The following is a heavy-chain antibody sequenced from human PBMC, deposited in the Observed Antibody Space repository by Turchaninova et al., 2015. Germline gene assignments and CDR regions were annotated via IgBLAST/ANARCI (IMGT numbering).Heavy chain of an antibody. V-gene: IGHV4-34*01. D-gene: IGHD4/OR15-4a*01. Sequence: LQQWGAGLLKPSETLSLTCAVYGGSFSGYYWSWIRQPPGKGLEWIGEINHSGSTNDNPSLKSRVTISVDTSKNQFSLKLSSVTAADTAVYYCARERGVLEARYYMDVWGKGTTVTVSS. CDR3: ARERGVLEARYYMDV. CDR1: GGSFSGYY. CDR2: INHSGST. J-gene: IGHJ6*03.